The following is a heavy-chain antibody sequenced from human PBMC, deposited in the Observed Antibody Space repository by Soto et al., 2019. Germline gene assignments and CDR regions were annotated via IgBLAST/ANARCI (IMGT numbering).Heavy chain of an antibody. V-gene: IGHV4-34*01. J-gene: IGHJ4*02. CDR2: INHSGST. CDR1: GGSFIGYY. D-gene: IGHD6-13*01. CDR3: ARHSEGQQLAPGRFDY. Sequence: SETLSLTCAVYGGSFIGYYWSWILQPPGKGLEWIGEINHSGSTNYNPSLKSRVTISVDTSKNQFSLKLSSVTAADTAVYYCARHSEGQQLAPGRFDYWGQGTLVTVSS.